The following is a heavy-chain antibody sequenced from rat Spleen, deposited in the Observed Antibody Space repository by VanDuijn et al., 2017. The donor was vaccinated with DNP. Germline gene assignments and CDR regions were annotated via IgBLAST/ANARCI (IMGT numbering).Heavy chain of an antibody. CDR2: ITNSGGST. J-gene: IGHJ1*01. CDR3: TRDSGDWYFDF. V-gene: IGHV5-20*01. Sequence: EVQLVESGGGLVQPGRSLKLSCTVSRITFSDHNMAWVRQAPKKGLEWVASITNSGGSTYYRDSVRGRFTVSRDNTKSTLYLQMDSLRSEDTATYYCTRDSGDWYFDFWGPGTMVTVSS. CDR1: RITFSDHN. D-gene: IGHD1-1*01.